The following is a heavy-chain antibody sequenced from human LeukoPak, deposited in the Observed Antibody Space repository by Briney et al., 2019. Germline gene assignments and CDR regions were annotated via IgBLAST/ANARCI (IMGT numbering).Heavy chain of an antibody. CDR3: AKDIGYNPTPPNYYDILTGYPMDV. Sequence: GGSLRLSCAASGFTYDDYAMHWVRQAPGKGLEWVSGISWNSGSIGYADSVKGRFTISRDNAKNSLYLQMNSLRAEDTALYYCAKDIGYNPTPPNYYDILTGYPMDVWGQGTTVTVSS. J-gene: IGHJ6*02. D-gene: IGHD3-9*01. CDR2: ISWNSGSI. CDR1: GFTYDDYA. V-gene: IGHV3-9*01.